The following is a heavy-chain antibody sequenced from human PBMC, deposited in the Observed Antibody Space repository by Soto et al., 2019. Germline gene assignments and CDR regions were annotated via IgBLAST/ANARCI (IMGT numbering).Heavy chain of an antibody. CDR1: GGTFGNTA. CDR2: IVPLFGTA. D-gene: IGHD3-3*01. J-gene: IGHJ5*02. Sequence: QVQLVQSGAEVKEPGSSVNVSCKTSGGTFGNTAVTWVRQVPGQGLEWIGGIVPLFGTANYAQKFRGRVMIAVYESTSTAYMSPSSLSSDDTAIYYCARDGDPGYSFWSGPFGGCRFDPWGQGTLVTVSS. CDR3: ARDGDPGYSFWSGPFGGCRFDP. V-gene: IGHV1-69*12.